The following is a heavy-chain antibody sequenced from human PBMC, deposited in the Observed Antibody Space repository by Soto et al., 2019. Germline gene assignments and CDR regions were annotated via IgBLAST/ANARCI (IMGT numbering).Heavy chain of an antibody. D-gene: IGHD2-15*01. CDR3: ARRDSGGFFRFFDS. CDR2: TGSGTGPG. J-gene: IGHJ4*02. Sequence: SVKVSCKASGGSLSTNPISWVRQAPGQGLEWMGGTGSGTGPGNNAQKFQGRLTVTADKSTSTVYMELTNLSSEDTAVYYCARRDSGGFFRFFDSWAREPWSPSPQ. CDR1: GGSLSTNP. V-gene: IGHV1-69*06.